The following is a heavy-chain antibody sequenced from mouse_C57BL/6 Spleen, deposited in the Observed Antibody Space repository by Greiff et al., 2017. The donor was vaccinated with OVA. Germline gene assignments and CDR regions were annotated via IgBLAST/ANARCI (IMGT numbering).Heavy chain of an antibody. CDR3: ARDVYSSGAVDY. CDR2: IYPRSGNT. Sequence: QVQLQQSGAELARPGASVKLSCKASGYTFTSYGISWVKQRPGQGLEWIGEIYPRSGNTYYNEKFKGKATLTADKSSSTAYMELRSLTSEDSAVNSCARDVYSSGAVDYWGQGTSVTVSA. V-gene: IGHV1-81*01. J-gene: IGHJ4*01. D-gene: IGHD3-1*01. CDR1: GYTFTSYG.